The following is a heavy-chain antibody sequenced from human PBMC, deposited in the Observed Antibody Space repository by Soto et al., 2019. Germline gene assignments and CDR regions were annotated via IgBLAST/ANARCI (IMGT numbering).Heavy chain of an antibody. V-gene: IGHV4-61*01. CDR2: IYYSGST. CDR1: GGSVSSGSYY. J-gene: IGHJ4*02. Sequence: SETLSLTCTVSGGSVSSGSYYWSWIRQPPGKGLEWIGYIYYSGSTNYNPSLKSRVTISVDTSKNQFSLKLSSVTAADTAVYYCARDLLGTAMVPTYFDYWGQGILVTVS. CDR3: ARDLLGTAMVPTYFDY. D-gene: IGHD5-18*01.